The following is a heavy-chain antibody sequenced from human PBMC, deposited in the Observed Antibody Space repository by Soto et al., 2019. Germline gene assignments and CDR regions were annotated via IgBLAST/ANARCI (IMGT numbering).Heavy chain of an antibody. V-gene: IGHV4-59*08. J-gene: IGHJ3*02. CDR2: IYYSGST. CDR1: GGSISSYY. Sequence: PSETLSLTCTVSGGSISSYYWSWIRQPPGKGLEWIGYIYYSGSTNYNPSLKSRVTISVDTSKNQFSLKLSSVTAADTAVYYCASGHSSGWIDAFEIWGQGTMVTVSS. CDR3: ASGHSSGWIDAFEI. D-gene: IGHD6-19*01.